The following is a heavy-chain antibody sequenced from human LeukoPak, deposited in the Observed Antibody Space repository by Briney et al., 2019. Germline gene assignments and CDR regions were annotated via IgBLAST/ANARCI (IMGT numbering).Heavy chain of an antibody. CDR1: GFTFSDYY. CDR2: ISSSGSTI. Sequence: GGSLRLSCAASGFTFSDYYMSWIRQAPGKGLEWVSYISSSGSTIYYADSVKGRFTISRDNAKNSLYLQMNSLRAEDTAVYYCATRIHVLGVSTTHPYFDYWGQGTLVTVSS. D-gene: IGHD5/OR15-5a*01. CDR3: ATRIHVLGVSTTHPYFDY. J-gene: IGHJ4*02. V-gene: IGHV3-11*04.